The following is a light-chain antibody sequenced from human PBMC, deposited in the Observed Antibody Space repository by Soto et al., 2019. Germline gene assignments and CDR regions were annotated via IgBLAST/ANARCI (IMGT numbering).Light chain of an antibody. J-gene: IGLJ2*01. V-gene: IGLV3-21*02. CDR2: DDN. CDR1: KIGTKS. CDR3: QVWDRTTDFVV. Sequence: SYELTQPPSVSVAPGQTARFTCGGDKIGTKSVHWHQQRPGQAPVLVVYDDNDRPSRIPERFSGSKSGNTVTLTISRVEAGDEADYYCQVWDRTTDFVVFGGGTKLTVL.